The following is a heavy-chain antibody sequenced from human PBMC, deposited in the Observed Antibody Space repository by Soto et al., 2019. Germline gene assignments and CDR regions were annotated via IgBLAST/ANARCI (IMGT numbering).Heavy chain of an antibody. Sequence: QITLKESGPTLVKPTQTLTLTCTFAGFSLSSTRVAVGGIRQPPGKALEWLALIYWDDDKRYSPFLKSRLTITKDTSKNPVVLTMPNMDPVDTATYYCAHSVVAGLGYYFDYWGQGTLVTVSS. J-gene: IGHJ4*02. V-gene: IGHV2-5*02. D-gene: IGHD6-19*01. CDR3: AHSVVAGLGYYFDY. CDR1: GFSLSSTRVA. CDR2: IYWDDDK.